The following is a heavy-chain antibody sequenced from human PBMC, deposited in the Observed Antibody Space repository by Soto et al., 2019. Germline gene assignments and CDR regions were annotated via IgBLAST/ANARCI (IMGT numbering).Heavy chain of an antibody. J-gene: IGHJ5*02. CDR1: SGSISSSNW. CDR2: IYHSGST. D-gene: IGHD5-12*01. Sequence: SETLSLTCAVSSGSISSSNWWSWVRQPPGKGLEWIGEIYHSGSTNYNPSLKSRVTISVDKSKNQFSLKLSSVTAADTAVYYCARVSRLGAYNWFDPWGQGTLVTVSS. V-gene: IGHV4-4*02. CDR3: ARVSRLGAYNWFDP.